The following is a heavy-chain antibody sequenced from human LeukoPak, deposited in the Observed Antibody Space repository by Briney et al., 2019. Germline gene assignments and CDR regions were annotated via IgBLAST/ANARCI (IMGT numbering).Heavy chain of an antibody. Sequence: ASVKVSCKASGYTFTSYDINWVRQATGQGLEWMGWMNPNSGNTGYAQKFQGRVTMTRNNSISTAHIELRSLRSEDTAVYYCARASLPVDYGMDVWGQRTTVTVSS. J-gene: IGHJ6*02. D-gene: IGHD6-6*01. CDR3: ARASLPVDYGMDV. V-gene: IGHV1-8*01. CDR1: GYTFTSYD. CDR2: MNPNSGNT.